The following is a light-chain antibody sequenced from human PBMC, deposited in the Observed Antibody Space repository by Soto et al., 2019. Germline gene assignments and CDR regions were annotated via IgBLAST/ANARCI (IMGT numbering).Light chain of an antibody. Sequence: QSALTQPRSVSGSPGQSVTISCTGTSSDVGGYNYVSWYQQHPGKAPKVMIYDVSKRPSGVPDRFSGSKSGNTASLTISGLQAEDEADYYCCSYAGSYTLVFGGGPKLTVL. CDR2: DVS. CDR1: SSDVGGYNY. V-gene: IGLV2-11*01. J-gene: IGLJ2*01. CDR3: CSYAGSYTLV.